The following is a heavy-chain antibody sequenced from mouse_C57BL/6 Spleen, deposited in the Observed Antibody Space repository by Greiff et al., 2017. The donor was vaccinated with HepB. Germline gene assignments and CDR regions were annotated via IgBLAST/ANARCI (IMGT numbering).Heavy chain of an antibody. D-gene: IGHD2-1*01. V-gene: IGHV1-7*01. J-gene: IGHJ2*01. CDR2: INPSSGYT. CDR3: VTRVTFDY. Sequence: QVQLQQSGAELAKPGASVKLSCKASGYTFTSYWMHWVKQRPGRGLEWIGYINPSSGYTKYNQKFKDKATLTADKSSSTAYMQLSSLTYEDSAVYDCVTRVTFDYWGQGTTLTVSS. CDR1: GYTFTSYW.